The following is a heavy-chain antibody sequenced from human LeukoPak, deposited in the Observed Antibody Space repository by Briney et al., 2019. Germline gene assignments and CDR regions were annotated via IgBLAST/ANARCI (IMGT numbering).Heavy chain of an antibody. CDR1: GYTFTKYW. CDR2: IHPADSDT. D-gene: IGHD2-21*02. V-gene: IGHV5-51*01. J-gene: IGHJ3*02. CDR3: TSGGDWGDVFDI. Sequence: GESLKISCNGSGYTFTKYWIGLVRPMPGKGLEWMGIIHPADSDTRYSPSFQGQVTISADKSISTAYLQWNSLKVSDTAMYYCTSGGDWGDVFDIWGQGTMVTVSS.